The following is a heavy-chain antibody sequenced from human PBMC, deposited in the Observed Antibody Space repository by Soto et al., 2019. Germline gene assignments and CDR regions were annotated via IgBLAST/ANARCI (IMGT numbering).Heavy chain of an antibody. V-gene: IGHV3-33*01. CDR1: GFPFSTYG. J-gene: IGHJ4*02. CDR3: ARGYGSTSPYFDF. D-gene: IGHD6-6*01. CDR2: IWDDGSNK. Sequence: GGSLRLSCAASGFPFSTYGMHWVRQAPGKGLEWVAVIWDDGSNKYYADSVKGRFTISRDNSKDTLYLHMYSLRVEDTAVYYCARGYGSTSPYFDFWGQGTMVTVSS.